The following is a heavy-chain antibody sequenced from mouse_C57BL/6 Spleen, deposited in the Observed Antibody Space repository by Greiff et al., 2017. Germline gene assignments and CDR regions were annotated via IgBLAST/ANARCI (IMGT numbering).Heavy chain of an antibody. V-gene: IGHV1-82*01. J-gene: IGHJ4*01. CDR3: ARRRTGNSNYGDANDY. CDR2: IYPGDGDT. Sequence: QVQLQQSGPELVKPGASVKISCTASGYAFSSSWMTWVKQRPGKGLEWIGRIYPGDGDTNYDGKFKGQATLTADKSSSTAYMQLSSLTSEDSAVYFCARRRTGNSNYGDANDYWGQGTSVTVSS. D-gene: IGHD2-5*01. CDR1: GYAFSSSW.